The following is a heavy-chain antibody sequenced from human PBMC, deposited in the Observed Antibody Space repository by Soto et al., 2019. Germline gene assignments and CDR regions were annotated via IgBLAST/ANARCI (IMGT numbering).Heavy chain of an antibody. V-gene: IGHV4-39*01. D-gene: IGHD3-9*01. Sequence: SETLSLTCTVSGGSISNSNYYWGWIRQPPGKGLEWIGTIYYSGRSYYNPSLKSRVTISVDTSKNQFSLRLSSVTAADTALYYCARQDEILTGYVGYMDVWGRGTTVTVSS. CDR3: ARQDEILTGYVGYMDV. CDR2: IYYSGRS. CDR1: GGSISNSNYY. J-gene: IGHJ6*03.